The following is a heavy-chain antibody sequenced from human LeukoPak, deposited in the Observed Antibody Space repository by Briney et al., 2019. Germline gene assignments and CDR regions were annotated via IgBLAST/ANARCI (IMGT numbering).Heavy chain of an antibody. CDR3: ARQGCYYYYYGMDV. J-gene: IGHJ6*02. CDR2: IYYSGST. V-gene: IGHV4-59*01. D-gene: IGHD6-19*01. Sequence: SETLSLTCTVSGGSISSYYWSWIRQPPGKGLEWIGYIYYSGSTNYNPSLKSRVTISVDTSKNQFSLKLSSVTAADTAVYYCARQGCYYYYYGMDVWGQGTTVTVSS. CDR1: GGSISSYY.